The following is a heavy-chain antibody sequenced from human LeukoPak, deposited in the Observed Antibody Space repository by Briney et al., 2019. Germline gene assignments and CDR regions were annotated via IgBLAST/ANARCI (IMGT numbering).Heavy chain of an antibody. V-gene: IGHV3-53*01. CDR2: IYDIGST. CDR3: ARARYSYGFNYYYYMDV. Sequence: PGGSLRLSCAASGFTVSSNYMSWVRQAPGTGLEWVSIIYDIGSTYYADSVKGRFTISRDNAKNSLYLQMNSLRAEDTAVYYCARARYSYGFNYYYYMDVWGKGTTVTVSS. J-gene: IGHJ6*03. CDR1: GFTVSSNY. D-gene: IGHD5-18*01.